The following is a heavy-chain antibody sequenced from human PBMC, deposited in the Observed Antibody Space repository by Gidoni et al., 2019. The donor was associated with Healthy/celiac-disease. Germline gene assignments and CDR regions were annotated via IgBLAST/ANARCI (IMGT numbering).Heavy chain of an antibody. V-gene: IGHV4-38-2*01. D-gene: IGHD4-4*01. Sequence: QVQLQESAPGLVKPSATLSLTCAVSGYSISSGYYWGWIRQPPGKGLEWIGSIYHSGSTYYNPSHKSRVTISVDTSKNQFSLKLSSVTAADTAVYYCARVSGFYDYTTFDYWGQGTLVTVSS. CDR3: ARVSGFYDYTTFDY. J-gene: IGHJ4*02. CDR1: GYSISSGYY. CDR2: IYHSGST.